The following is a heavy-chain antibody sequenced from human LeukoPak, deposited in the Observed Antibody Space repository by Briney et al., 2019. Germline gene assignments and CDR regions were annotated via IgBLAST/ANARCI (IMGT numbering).Heavy chain of an antibody. V-gene: IGHV1-2*06. CDR3: ARIWLKKGGYCSGGSCYFDY. CDR1: GYTFTDYF. D-gene: IGHD2-15*01. CDR2: INPNSGGT. Sequence: ASVKVSCKASGYTFTDYFIHWVRQAPGQGLEWMGRINPNSGGTNYAQKFQDRVTMTRDTSINTAYMELSRLRSDDTAVYYCARIWLKKGGYCSGGSCYFDYWGQGPLVTVSS. J-gene: IGHJ4*02.